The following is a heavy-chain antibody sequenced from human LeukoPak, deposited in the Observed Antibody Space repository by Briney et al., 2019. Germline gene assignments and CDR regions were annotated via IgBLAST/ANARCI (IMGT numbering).Heavy chain of an antibody. CDR3: AKEADNSGWYVDF. J-gene: IGHJ4*02. D-gene: IGHD6-19*01. V-gene: IGHV3-23*01. CDR2: ISGSGGTT. Sequence: PGGSLRLSCAASGFTFSSYAMSWVRQAPGKGLEWVSVISGSGGTTYYADSVKGRFATSRDTSKNTLYLQMNNLRAEDTAVYYCAKEADNSGWYVDFWGQGTLVTVSS. CDR1: GFTFSSYA.